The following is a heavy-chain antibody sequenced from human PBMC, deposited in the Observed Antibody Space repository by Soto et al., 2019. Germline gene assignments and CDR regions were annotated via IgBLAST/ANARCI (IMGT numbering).Heavy chain of an antibody. CDR3: ARDLGYCTNGVCYTPYYYYGMDV. J-gene: IGHJ6*02. CDR2: INHSGST. V-gene: IGHV4-34*01. CDR1: GGSFSGYY. Sequence: SETLSLTCAVYGGSFSGYYWSWIRQPPGKGLEWIGEINHSGSTNYNPSLKSRVTISVDTSKNQFSLKLSSVTAADTAVYYCARDLGYCTNGVCYTPYYYYGMDVWGQGTTVTVSS. D-gene: IGHD2-8*01.